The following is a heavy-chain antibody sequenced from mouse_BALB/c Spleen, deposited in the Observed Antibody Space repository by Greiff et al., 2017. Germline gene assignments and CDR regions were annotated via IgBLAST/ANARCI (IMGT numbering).Heavy chain of an antibody. V-gene: IGHV1S34*01. CDR1: GYSFTGYY. Sequence: LVKTGASVKISCKASGYSFTGYYMHWVKQSHGKSLEWIGYISCYNGATSYNQKFKGKATFTVDTSSSTAYMQFNSLTSEDSEVYYCARGVITTATRAWAMDYWGQGTSVTVSS. CDR2: ISCYNGAT. CDR3: ARGVITTATRAWAMDY. J-gene: IGHJ4*01. D-gene: IGHD1-2*01.